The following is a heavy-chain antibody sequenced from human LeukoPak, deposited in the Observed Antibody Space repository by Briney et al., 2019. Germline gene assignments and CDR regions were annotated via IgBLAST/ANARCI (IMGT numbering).Heavy chain of an antibody. Sequence: GGSLRLSCTASGFTFSSYWMTWVRQAPGQGLEWVANINPDGSEKDYVDSVKGRFSISRDNGRNSLDLQMSNLRVEDTAVYYCARCPYYDYVWGSYANWFDPWGQGTLVTVSS. D-gene: IGHD3-16*01. CDR1: GFTFSSYW. CDR3: ARCPYYDYVWGSYANWFDP. CDR2: INPDGSEK. V-gene: IGHV3-7*02. J-gene: IGHJ5*02.